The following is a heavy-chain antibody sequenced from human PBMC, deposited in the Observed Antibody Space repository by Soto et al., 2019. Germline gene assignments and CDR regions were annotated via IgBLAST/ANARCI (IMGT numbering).Heavy chain of an antibody. J-gene: IGHJ5*02. Sequence: SEPLSLTYTVSGGSISSGGYYWSWISQHPGKGLEWIGYIYYSGSTYYNPSLKSRVTISVDTSKNQFSLKLSSVTAADTAVYYCARVRYSSGWFDWFDPWGQGTLVTVSS. CDR3: ARVRYSSGWFDWFDP. D-gene: IGHD6-19*01. V-gene: IGHV4-31*03. CDR2: IYYSGST. CDR1: GGSISSGGYY.